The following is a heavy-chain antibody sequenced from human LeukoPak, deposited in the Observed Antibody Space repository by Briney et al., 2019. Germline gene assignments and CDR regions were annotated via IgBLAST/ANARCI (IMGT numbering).Heavy chain of an antibody. V-gene: IGHV4-34*01. Sequence: SETLSLTCAVYGGSFSGYYWSWIRQPPGKGLEWIGEINHSGSTNYNPSLKSRVTISVDTSKNQFSLKLNSVTPEDTAVYYCASGWLGIDYWGQGTLVTVSS. J-gene: IGHJ4*02. CDR3: ASGWLGIDY. CDR2: INHSGST. D-gene: IGHD6-19*01. CDR1: GGSFSGYY.